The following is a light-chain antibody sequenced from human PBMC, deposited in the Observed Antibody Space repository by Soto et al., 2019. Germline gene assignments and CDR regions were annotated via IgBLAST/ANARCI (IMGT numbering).Light chain of an antibody. Sequence: DSVMCHSPLALTVTAGEAASIACSSSQSVLNSNGYNYLDWYLQNPAQSPQLLISLGSNRASGAPDRFTGSGSGTDFTLKISRVEAEDVGAYHCTQPLTAPPTFGQGTKVDI. J-gene: IGKJ1*01. CDR1: QSVLNSNGYNY. V-gene: IGKV2-28*01. CDR3: TQPLTAPPT. CDR2: LGS.